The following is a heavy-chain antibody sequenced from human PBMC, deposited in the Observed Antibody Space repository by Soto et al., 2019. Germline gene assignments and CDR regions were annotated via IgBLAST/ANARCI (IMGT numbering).Heavy chain of an antibody. CDR1: GSGFTTYG. Sequence: QVHLVQSGAEVKKPGASVKVSSKGSGSGFTTYGITWVRQAPGQGLEWMAWISAHNGNTNYAQKLQGRVTVTRDTTTSTAYMELRSLRSDDTAVYYCARGRYGDYWGQGALVTVSS. CDR3: ARGRYGDY. V-gene: IGHV1-18*01. J-gene: IGHJ4*02. CDR2: ISAHNGNT. D-gene: IGHD1-1*01.